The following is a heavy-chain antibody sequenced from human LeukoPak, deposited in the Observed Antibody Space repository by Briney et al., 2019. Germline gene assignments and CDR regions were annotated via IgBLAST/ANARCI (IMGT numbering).Heavy chain of an antibody. J-gene: IGHJ6*03. CDR2: INHSGST. CDR1: GGSISSSSYY. Sequence: SETLSLTCTVSGGSISSSSYYWSWIRQPPGKGLEWIGEINHSGSTNYNPSLKSRVTISVDTSKNQFSLKLSSVTAADTAVYYCARRPIAARLSRSYYYMDVWGKGTTVTVSS. CDR3: ARRPIAARLSRSYYYMDV. D-gene: IGHD6-6*01. V-gene: IGHV4-39*07.